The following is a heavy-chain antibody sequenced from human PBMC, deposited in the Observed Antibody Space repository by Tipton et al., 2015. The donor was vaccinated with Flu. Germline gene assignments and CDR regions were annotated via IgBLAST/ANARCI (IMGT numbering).Heavy chain of an antibody. D-gene: IGHD3-10*01. Sequence: TLSLTCTVSGGSISSGGYYWSWIRQHPGKGLEWIGYIYYSGSTYYNPSLKSLVTTSVDTSKNQFSLKLSSVTAADTAVYYCARAPGDYYGSGTYFDYWGQGTLVTVSS. CDR2: IYYSGST. V-gene: IGHV4-31*01. CDR1: GGSISSGGYY. J-gene: IGHJ4*02. CDR3: ARAPGDYYGSGTYFDY.